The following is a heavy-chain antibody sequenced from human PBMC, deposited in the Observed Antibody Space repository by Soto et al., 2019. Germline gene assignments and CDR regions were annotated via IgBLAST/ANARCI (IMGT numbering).Heavy chain of an antibody. D-gene: IGHD5-12*01. CDR2: IWYDGSNK. Sequence: QVQLVESGGGVVQPGRSLRLSCAASGFTFSSYGMHWVRQAPGKGLEWVAVIWYDGSNKYYADSVKGRFTISRDNSKNTLYRQMNTLRAEDTAVYYCARADSGSPASWFDPCGQGTLVTVSS. V-gene: IGHV3-33*01. CDR1: GFTFSSYG. CDR3: ARADSGSPASWFDP. J-gene: IGHJ5*02.